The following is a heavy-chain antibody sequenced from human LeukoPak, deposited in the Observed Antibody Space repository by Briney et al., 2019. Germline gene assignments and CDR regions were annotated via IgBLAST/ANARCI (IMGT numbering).Heavy chain of an antibody. D-gene: IGHD5-18*01. J-gene: IGHJ4*02. V-gene: IGHV4-59*01. CDR3: ARHGGGYSYDY. Sequence: SETLSLTCTVSGGSISSYYLSWIRQPPGKGLELIGYIYDSGSTNYNPSLKSRVTISVDTSKNQFSLKLSSVTAADTAVYYCARHGGGYSYDYWGQGTLVTVSS. CDR1: GGSISSYY. CDR2: IYDSGST.